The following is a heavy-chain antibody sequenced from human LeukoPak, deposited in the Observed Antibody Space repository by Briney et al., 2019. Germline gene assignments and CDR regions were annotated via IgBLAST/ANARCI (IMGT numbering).Heavy chain of an antibody. J-gene: IGHJ6*02. CDR2: ISSSSSTI. CDR3: VRNERYSYGKTAMGMDV. D-gene: IGHD5-18*01. Sequence: GGSLRLSCAASGFTFSSYSMNWVRQAPGKGLEWVSYISSSSSTIYYADSVKGRFTISRDSAKNSLYLQMNSLRAEDTAVYYCVRNERYSYGKTAMGMDVWGQGTTVTVSS. V-gene: IGHV3-48*04. CDR1: GFTFSSYS.